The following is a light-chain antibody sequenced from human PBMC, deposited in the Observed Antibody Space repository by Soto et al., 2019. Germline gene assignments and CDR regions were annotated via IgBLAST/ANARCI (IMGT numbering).Light chain of an antibody. Sequence: DIQMTQSPSSLSASVGDRVTISCRANETIKSSLNWYQQKPGEAPKLLIYAPSHLQTGVPAMISGSGSETDFSLTISSLQFEDFATYYCQQSHSTVITFGQGTRL. V-gene: IGKV1-39*01. J-gene: IGKJ5*01. CDR2: APS. CDR1: ETIKSS. CDR3: QQSHSTVIT.